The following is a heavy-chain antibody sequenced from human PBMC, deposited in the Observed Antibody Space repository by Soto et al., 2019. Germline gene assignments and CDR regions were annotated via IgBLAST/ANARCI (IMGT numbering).Heavy chain of an antibody. D-gene: IGHD1-1*01. V-gene: IGHV4-34*01. Sequence: QVQLQQWGAGLLKPSETLSLTCAVYGGFVSSGSYYWSWIRQPPGKGLEWIGEMSHSGGTHFNPSLKSRVTTSADTSKSQFSLKMSSVTAADTALYYCARVERGAATTVVDAFDIWGPGTMVTVSS. J-gene: IGHJ3*02. CDR2: MSHSGGT. CDR3: ARVERGAATTVVDAFDI. CDR1: GGFVSSGSYY.